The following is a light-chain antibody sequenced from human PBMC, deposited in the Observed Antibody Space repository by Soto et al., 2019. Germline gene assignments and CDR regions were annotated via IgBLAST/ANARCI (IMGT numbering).Light chain of an antibody. CDR3: QQFYSTPQT. Sequence: DIVMTQSPDSLAVSLGERATINCKSSQSVLYSSNNKNYLDWYQQKPGQPPKLLIYWASTRESGVHDRFSGSGSGTDFTPTISSLQAEDVAVYYCQQFYSTPQTFGQGTKVEIK. J-gene: IGKJ1*01. CDR2: WAS. V-gene: IGKV4-1*01. CDR1: QSVLYSSNNKNY.